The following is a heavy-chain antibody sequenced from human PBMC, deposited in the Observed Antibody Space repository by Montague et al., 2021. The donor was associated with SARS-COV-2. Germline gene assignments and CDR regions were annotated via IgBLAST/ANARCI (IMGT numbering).Heavy chain of an antibody. CDR3: ARERHYNWFDA. D-gene: IGHD3-10*01. CDR1: GGSLSSYY. CDR2: IYYRGST. J-gene: IGHJ5*02. Sequence: SETLSLTCTVSGGSLSSYYWSWIRQPPGKGLEWIGYIYYRGSTNYNPSLKSRVTLSVDTSKNQFSLKVYSVTAADAAVYYCARERHYNWFDAWGQGTLVTVSS. V-gene: IGHV4-59*01.